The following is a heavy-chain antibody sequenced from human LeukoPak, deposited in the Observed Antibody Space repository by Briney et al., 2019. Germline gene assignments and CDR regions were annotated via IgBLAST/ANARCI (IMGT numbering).Heavy chain of an antibody. CDR3: ARGLGSSSSSDAFDI. Sequence: GGSLRLSCAASGFTFSGYSMNWVRQAPEKGLEWVSSISSSSSYIYYADSVKGRFTISRDNAKNSLYLQMNSLRAEDTAVYYCARGLGSSSSSDAFDIWGQGTMVTVSS. D-gene: IGHD6-6*01. J-gene: IGHJ3*02. CDR1: GFTFSGYS. CDR2: ISSSSSYI. V-gene: IGHV3-21*01.